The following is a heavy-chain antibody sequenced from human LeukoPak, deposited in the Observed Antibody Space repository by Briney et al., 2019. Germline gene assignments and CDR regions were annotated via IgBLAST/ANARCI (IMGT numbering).Heavy chain of an antibody. D-gene: IGHD3-22*01. V-gene: IGHV1-69*04. CDR3: AGYYCDSSGYYGPHDH. J-gene: IGHJ4*02. CDR2: IIPILGIA. CDR1: GGTFSSYA. Sequence: SVKVSCKASGGTFSSYAISWVRQAPGQGLEWMGRIIPILGIANYAQKFQGRVTITADKSTSTAYMELSSLRSEDTAVYYCAGYYCDSSGYYGPHDHWGQGTLVTVSS.